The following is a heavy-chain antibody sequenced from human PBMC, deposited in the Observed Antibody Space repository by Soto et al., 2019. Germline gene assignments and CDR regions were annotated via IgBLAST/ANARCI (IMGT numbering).Heavy chain of an antibody. CDR2: SYWDDDK. J-gene: IGHJ5*02. D-gene: IGHD3-10*01. Sequence: QITLKESGPTLVKPTQTLTLTCTFSVFSLSTGEVAVGWISQPPGKALEWLALSYWDDDKRYSPSLKSRLTITTDTSKTQVVLTMTNMDPVDTATYYCARTYYYGQNWFDPWGQGTLITVSS. CDR3: ARTYYYGQNWFDP. CDR1: VFSLSTGEVA. V-gene: IGHV2-5*02.